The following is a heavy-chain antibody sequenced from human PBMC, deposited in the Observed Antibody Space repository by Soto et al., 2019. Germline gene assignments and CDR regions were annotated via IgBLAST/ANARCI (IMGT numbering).Heavy chain of an antibody. CDR2: ISGSGGSP. CDR1: GFTFDSYA. Sequence: GGSLRLSCAASGFTFDSYAISWVRQAPGRGLEWVSAISGSGGSPYYADSVKGRFTISRDKSKNTVNLQMNSLRGEDTALYYCAKVSGYSYGYLDYWGQGTPVTVSS. J-gene: IGHJ4*02. V-gene: IGHV3-23*01. D-gene: IGHD5-18*01. CDR3: AKVSGYSYGYLDY.